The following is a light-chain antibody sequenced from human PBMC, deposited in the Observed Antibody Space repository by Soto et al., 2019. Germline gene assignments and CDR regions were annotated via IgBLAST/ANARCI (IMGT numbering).Light chain of an antibody. CDR2: DAS. V-gene: IGKV1-33*01. CDR1: QDISNY. Sequence: DIQMTQSPSSLSASVGDRVTITCQASQDISNYLNWYQQKPGKVPKLLIYDASNLETGVPSRFSGSGSGTDFTFTISSLQPEDIATYYCQQYDNFWTFGQGTKVEIK. J-gene: IGKJ1*01. CDR3: QQYDNFWT.